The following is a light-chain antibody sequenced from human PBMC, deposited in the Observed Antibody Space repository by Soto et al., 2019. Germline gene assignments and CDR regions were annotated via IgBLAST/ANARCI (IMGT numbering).Light chain of an antibody. CDR1: QSVRSW. V-gene: IGKV1-5*01. CDR2: DAS. CDR3: QQHRSYPVT. J-gene: IGKJ4*01. Sequence: DIQMTQSPATLSASVGDRVTITCRASQSVRSWLAWYQQKPGTAPKLLIFDASRLESGVQSRFSGSGSGTEFTLAISSLQPEDFASYYCQQHRSYPVTFGGGTKVDI.